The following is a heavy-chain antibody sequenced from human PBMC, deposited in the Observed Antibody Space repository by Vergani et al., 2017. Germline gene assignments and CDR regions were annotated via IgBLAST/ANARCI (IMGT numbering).Heavy chain of an antibody. D-gene: IGHD3-22*01. CDR2: ISSSSSYI. Sequence: EVQLVESGGGLVKPGGSLRLSCAASGFTFSSYSMNWVRQAPGKGLEWVSSISSSSSYIYYADSVKGRFTISRDNDKNSLYLQMNSLRAEDTAVYYCARDLGVSTMIVVVDAFDIWGQGTMVTVSS. CDR3: ARDLGVSTMIVVVDAFDI. V-gene: IGHV3-21*01. J-gene: IGHJ3*02. CDR1: GFTFSSYS.